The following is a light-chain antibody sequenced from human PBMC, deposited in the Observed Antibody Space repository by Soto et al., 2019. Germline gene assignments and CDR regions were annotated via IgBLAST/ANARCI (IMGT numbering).Light chain of an antibody. J-gene: IGKJ2*01. CDR1: QSVSSY. Sequence: DIVLTQSPATLSLAPGERATLSFRARQSVSSYLALYQQKPGQAPRLLIYDASNRATGIPARFSGSGSGTDFTLTISRLEPEDFAIYYCQQRSGWYTFGQGTKLEIK. V-gene: IGKV3-11*01. CDR3: QQRSGWYT. CDR2: DAS.